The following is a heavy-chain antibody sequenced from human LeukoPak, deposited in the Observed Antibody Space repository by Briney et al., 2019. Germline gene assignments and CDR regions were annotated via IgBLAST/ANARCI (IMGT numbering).Heavy chain of an antibody. D-gene: IGHD6-13*01. J-gene: IGHJ6*03. CDR3: ARGPIAAAGYYYYMDV. V-gene: IGHV3-48*04. Sequence: PGGSLRLSCAASGFTFSSYSMNWVRQAPGKGLEWVSYISSSSSTIYYADSVKGRFTISRDNAKNSLYLQMNSLRAEDTAVYYCARGPIAAAGYYYYMDVWGQGTLVTVSS. CDR2: ISSSSSTI. CDR1: GFTFSSYS.